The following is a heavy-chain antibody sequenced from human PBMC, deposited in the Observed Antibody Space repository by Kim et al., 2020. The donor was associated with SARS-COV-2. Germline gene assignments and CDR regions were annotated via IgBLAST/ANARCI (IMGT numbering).Heavy chain of an antibody. D-gene: IGHD5-12*01. CDR3: ARALGRDGYNPYPGGY. V-gene: IGHV1-69*13. CDR2: IIPIFGTA. Sequence: SVKVSCKASGGTFSSYAISWVRQAPGQGLEWMGGIIPIFGTANYAQKFQGRVTITADESTSTAYMELSSLRSEDTAVYYCARALGRDGYNPYPGGYWGQGTLVTVSS. J-gene: IGHJ4*02. CDR1: GGTFSSYA.